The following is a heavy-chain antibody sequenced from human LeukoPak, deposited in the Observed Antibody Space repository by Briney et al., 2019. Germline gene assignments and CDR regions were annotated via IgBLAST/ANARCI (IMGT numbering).Heavy chain of an antibody. Sequence: GASVKVSCKASGYTFTNYAMHWVRQAPGQRLEWMGWINAGNGNTKYSQKFQGRVTITRDTSVSTAYMELSSLRSEDTAVYYCARDFENWNDGYSFWFDPWGQGTLVTVSS. CDR1: GYTFTNYA. CDR3: ARDFENWNDGYSFWFDP. V-gene: IGHV1-3*01. D-gene: IGHD1-1*01. J-gene: IGHJ5*02. CDR2: INAGNGNT.